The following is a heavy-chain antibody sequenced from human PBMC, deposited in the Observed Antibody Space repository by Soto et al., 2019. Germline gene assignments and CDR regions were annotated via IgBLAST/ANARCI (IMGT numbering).Heavy chain of an antibody. CDR3: ARPPYYYGSVGYFDL. Sequence: QLQLQESGPGLVKPSETLSLTCTVSGGSISSSSFYWGWIRQPPGKGLEWIGSIYYSGSTYYNPSLKSRVTISVDTSKNQFSLKLSSVTAADTAVYYCARPPYYYGSVGYFDLWGRGTLVTVSS. CDR1: GGSISSSSFY. V-gene: IGHV4-39*01. D-gene: IGHD3-10*01. CDR2: IYYSGST. J-gene: IGHJ2*01.